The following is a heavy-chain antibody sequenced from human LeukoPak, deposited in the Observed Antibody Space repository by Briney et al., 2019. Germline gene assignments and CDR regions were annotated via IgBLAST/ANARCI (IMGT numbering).Heavy chain of an antibody. Sequence: RGSLRLSCAASGFSLSNNYVSWVRQAQGDGREWVSVMYSGGSTYYGDCVKGRFTISRDNSKNTLYLKMNSLRAEDTAVYYCARDYISSGWYSGFQDWGPGTLVTVPS. D-gene: IGHD6-19*01. CDR3: ARDYISSGWYSGFQD. V-gene: IGHV3-53*01. CDR1: GFSLSNNY. CDR2: MYSGGST. J-gene: IGHJ4*02.